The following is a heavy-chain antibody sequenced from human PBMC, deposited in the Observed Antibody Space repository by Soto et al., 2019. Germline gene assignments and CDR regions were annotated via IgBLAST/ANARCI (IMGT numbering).Heavy chain of an antibody. CDR3: ASTLGARLAY. CDR1: GYTFTSQN. J-gene: IGHJ4*02. V-gene: IGHV1-46*03. D-gene: IGHD1-26*01. Sequence: ASVKVSCKASGYTFTSQNMHWVRQAPGQGLEWMGVINPSIGTTTYAQKFQGRVTMTRDTSTSTVYMEVSSLRSEDTAVYYCASTLGARLAYWGQGTLVTVSS. CDR2: INPSIGTT.